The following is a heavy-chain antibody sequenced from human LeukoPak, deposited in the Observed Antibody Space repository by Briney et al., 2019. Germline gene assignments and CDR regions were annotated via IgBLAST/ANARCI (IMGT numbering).Heavy chain of an antibody. Sequence: SETLSLTCAVYGGSFSGYYWSWIRQPPGKGLEWIGEINHSGSTNYNPSLKSRVTISVDTSKNQFSLKLSSVNAADTAVYYCARGDIVVVPAAMGAFCWFDPWGQGTLVTVSS. CDR2: INHSGST. D-gene: IGHD2-2*01. V-gene: IGHV4-34*01. CDR1: GGSFSGYY. CDR3: ARGDIVVVPAAMGAFCWFDP. J-gene: IGHJ5*02.